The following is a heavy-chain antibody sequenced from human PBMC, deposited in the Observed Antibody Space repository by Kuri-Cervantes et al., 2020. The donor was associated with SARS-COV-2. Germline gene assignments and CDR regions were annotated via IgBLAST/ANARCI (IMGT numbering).Heavy chain of an antibody. D-gene: IGHD3-3*01. J-gene: IGHJ5*02. CDR2: IYHSGST. CDR1: GHSISSGYY. Sequence: GSLRLSCAVSGHSISSGYYWGWIRQPPGKGLEWIGSIYHSGSTYYNPSLKSRVTISVDTSKNQFSLKLSSVTAADTAVYYCARTIFGVVIIANWFDPWGQGTLVTVSS. CDR3: ARTIFGVVIIANWFDP. V-gene: IGHV4-38-2*01.